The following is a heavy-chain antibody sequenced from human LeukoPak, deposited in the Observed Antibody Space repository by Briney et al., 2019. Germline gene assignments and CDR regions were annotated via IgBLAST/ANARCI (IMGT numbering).Heavy chain of an antibody. CDR3: ARGSPGSIDF. CDR1: GFTFSRYS. Sequence: PGGSLRLSCAASGFTFSRYSIHWVRQAPGKGLVWVSDVNHNGRTANYADSVRGRFTTSRYNAQNTAFLQMTSLSADDTAVYYCARGSPGSIDFWGQGTLVTVSS. CDR2: VNHNGRTA. V-gene: IGHV3-74*01. D-gene: IGHD1-1*01. J-gene: IGHJ4*02.